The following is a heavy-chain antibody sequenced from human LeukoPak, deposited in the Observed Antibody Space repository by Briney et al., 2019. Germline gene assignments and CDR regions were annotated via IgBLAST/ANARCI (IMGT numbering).Heavy chain of an antibody. V-gene: IGHV3-48*04. J-gene: IGHJ1*01. CDR1: GFTFSSHW. CDR2: IGSSGSTI. D-gene: IGHD3-16*01. CDR3: ARGPRLPQYFQY. Sequence: GGSLRLSCAASGFTFSSHWMSWVRQAPGKGLEWVSYIGSSGSTIYYADSVKGRFTISRDNAKNSLYLQMNSLRAEDTAVYYCARGPRLPQYFQYWGQGTLVTVSS.